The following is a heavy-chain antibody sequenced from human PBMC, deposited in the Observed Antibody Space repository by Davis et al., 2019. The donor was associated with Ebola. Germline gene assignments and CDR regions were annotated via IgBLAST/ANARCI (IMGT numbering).Heavy chain of an antibody. CDR1: GYTFTSYG. V-gene: IGHV1-18*01. CDR3: ARDHATVTTSWFDP. D-gene: IGHD4-17*01. J-gene: IGHJ5*02. Sequence: ASVKVSCKASGYTFTSYGISWVRQAPGQGLEWMGWISAYNGNTNYAQKLQGRVTMTTDTSTSTAYMELRSLRSDDTAVYYWARDHATVTTSWFDPWGQGTLVTVSS. CDR2: ISAYNGNT.